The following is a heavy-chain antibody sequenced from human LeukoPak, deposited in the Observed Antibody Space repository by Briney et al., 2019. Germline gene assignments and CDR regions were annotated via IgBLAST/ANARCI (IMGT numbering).Heavy chain of an antibody. CDR3: ARDSSLLWFGELPSFDY. Sequence: SVKVSCKASGGTFSSYAISWVRQAPGQGLEWMGGIIPIFGTANYAQKFQGRVTITADESTSTAYMELSSLRSEDTAVYYCARDSSLLWFGELPSFDYWGQGTLVTVSS. V-gene: IGHV1-69*13. D-gene: IGHD3-10*01. CDR1: GGTFSSYA. CDR2: IIPIFGTA. J-gene: IGHJ4*02.